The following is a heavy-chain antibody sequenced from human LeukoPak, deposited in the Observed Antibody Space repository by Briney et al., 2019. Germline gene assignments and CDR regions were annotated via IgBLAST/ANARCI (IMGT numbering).Heavy chain of an antibody. V-gene: IGHV1-69*05. Sequence: ASVKVSCKASGYTFTSYDINWVRQAPGQGLEWMGGIIPIFGTANYAQKFQGRVTITTDESTSTAYMELSSLRSEDTAVYYCARENVVVPAAILAGWFDPWGQGTLVTVSS. J-gene: IGHJ5*02. CDR1: GYTFTSYD. CDR3: ARENVVVPAAILAGWFDP. CDR2: IIPIFGTA. D-gene: IGHD2-2*02.